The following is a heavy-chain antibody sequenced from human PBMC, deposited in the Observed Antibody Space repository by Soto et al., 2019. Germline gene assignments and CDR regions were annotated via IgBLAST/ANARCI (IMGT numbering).Heavy chain of an antibody. Sequence: QVQMVESGGGVVQPGRSLRLSCAASGLSFENYGMHWVRQAPGRGLEWVAIIWYDGSLQYYAAAVKGRFTISRDNSKNTLYLEMNSLRAEDTAVYYCANLWGDGYNLGQDYNGMDVWGQGTTVIVSS. CDR1: GLSFENYG. V-gene: IGHV3-33*06. D-gene: IGHD5-12*01. CDR3: ANLWGDGYNLGQDYNGMDV. CDR2: IWYDGSLQ. J-gene: IGHJ6*02.